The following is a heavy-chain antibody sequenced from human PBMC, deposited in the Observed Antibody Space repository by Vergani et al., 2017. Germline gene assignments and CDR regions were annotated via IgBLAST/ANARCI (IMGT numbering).Heavy chain of an antibody. CDR2: ISGSGGST. D-gene: IGHD3-16*01. Sequence: QLVESGGGWVQPGGSLRLSCVVSGFDFSSYIMNWVRQAPGKGLEWVSAISGSGGSTYYADSVKGRFTISRDNSKNTLYLQMNSLRAEDTAVYYCAGGSYKYYYYYGMDVWGQGTTVTVSS. J-gene: IGHJ6*02. CDR3: AGGSYKYYYYYGMDV. V-gene: IGHV3-23*04. CDR1: GFDFSSYI.